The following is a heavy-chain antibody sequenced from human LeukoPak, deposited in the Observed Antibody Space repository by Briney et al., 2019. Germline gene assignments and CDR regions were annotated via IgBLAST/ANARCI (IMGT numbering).Heavy chain of an antibody. V-gene: IGHV3-43*02. D-gene: IGHD6-19*01. CDR1: GFTFDDYA. J-gene: IGHJ6*02. CDR2: ISGDGGST. CDR3: AKDVGSGWYVPRYYYYGMDV. Sequence: PGGSLRLSCAASGFTFDDYAMHWVRQAPGQGLEWVSLISGDGGSTYYADSVKGRFTISRDNSKNSLYLQMNSLRTEDTALYYCAKDVGSGWYVPRYYYYGMDVWGQGTTVTVSS.